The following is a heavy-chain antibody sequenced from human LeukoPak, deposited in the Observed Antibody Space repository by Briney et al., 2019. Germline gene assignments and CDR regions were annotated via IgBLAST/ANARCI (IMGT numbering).Heavy chain of an antibody. CDR3: ARGLPRGYCSSTSCYYAFDI. CDR1: GYTFTSYD. J-gene: IGHJ3*02. CDR2: MNPNSGNT. D-gene: IGHD2-2*01. Sequence: GASVKVSCKASGYTFTSYDINWVRQATGQGLEWMGWMNPNSGNTGYAQKFQGRVTMTRNTSISTAYMELSSLRSEDTAVYYCARGLPRGYCSSTSCYYAFDIWGQGTMVTVSS. V-gene: IGHV1-8*01.